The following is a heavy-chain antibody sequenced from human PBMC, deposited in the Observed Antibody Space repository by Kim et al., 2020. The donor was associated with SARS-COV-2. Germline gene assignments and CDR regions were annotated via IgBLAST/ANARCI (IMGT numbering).Heavy chain of an antibody. CDR1: GGSISSGSYY. D-gene: IGHD3-22*01. V-gene: IGHV4-61*02. CDR3: AGERGMAYYYDSSGYPLFDY. J-gene: IGHJ4*02. CDR2: IYTSGST. Sequence: SETLSLTCTVSGGSISSGSYYWSWIRQPAGKGLEWIGRIYTSGSTNYNPSLKSRVTISVDTSKNQFSLKLSAVTAADTAVYYCAGERGMAYYYDSSGYPLFDYWGQGTLVTVSS.